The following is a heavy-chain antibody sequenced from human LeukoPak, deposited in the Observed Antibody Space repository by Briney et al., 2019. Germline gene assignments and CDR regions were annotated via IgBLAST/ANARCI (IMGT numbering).Heavy chain of an antibody. D-gene: IGHD1-26*01. CDR2: IKSKTDGGTT. CDR1: GFTFSNAW. CDR3: TTRIVGATTVDY. Sequence: GGSLRLSCAASGFTFSNAWMSWVRQAPGKGLEWVGRIKSKTDGGTTDYAAPVKGRFTISRDDSKNTLYLQMSSLKTEDTAVYYCTTRIVGATTVDYWGQGTLVTVSS. V-gene: IGHV3-15*01. J-gene: IGHJ4*02.